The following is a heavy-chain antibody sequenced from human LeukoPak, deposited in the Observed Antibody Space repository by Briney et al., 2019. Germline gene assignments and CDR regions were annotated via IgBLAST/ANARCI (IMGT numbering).Heavy chain of an antibody. CDR3: AILHLPTVTTSDY. V-gene: IGHV1-46*01. J-gene: IGHJ4*01. Sequence: ASVKVSCKASGYTFTSYYMHWVRQAPGQGLEWMGIINPSGGSTSYAQKFQGRVTMTRNTSISTAYMELSSLRSEDTAVYYCAILHLPTVTTSDYWGQEPWSPSPQ. CDR1: GYTFTSYY. CDR2: INPSGGST. D-gene: IGHD4-17*01.